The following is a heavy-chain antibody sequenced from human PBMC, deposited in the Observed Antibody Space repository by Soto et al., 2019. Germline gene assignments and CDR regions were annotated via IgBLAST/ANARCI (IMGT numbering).Heavy chain of an antibody. J-gene: IGHJ3*01. V-gene: IGHV4-4*02. CDR2: IYHSGTT. CDR1: TDSIDSSTW. D-gene: IGHD6-13*01. Sequence: QVQLQESGPGLVKPSETLSLTCDVSTDSIDSSTWWTWVRQPPGEGLEGIGEIYHSGTTNYNPSLPSRAAMSVDKSTKQFSLKLTSVTAADTAVYYCATSSWFSIDAWGQGTMVTVSS. CDR3: ATSSWFSIDA.